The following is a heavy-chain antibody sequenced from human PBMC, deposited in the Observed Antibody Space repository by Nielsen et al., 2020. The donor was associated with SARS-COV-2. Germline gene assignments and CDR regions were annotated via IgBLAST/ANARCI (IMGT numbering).Heavy chain of an antibody. CDR3: ARHDYGGAFLY. CDR2: INAGNGNT. J-gene: IGHJ4*02. Sequence: ASVKVSCKASRYSFSKYSMHLVRQAPGQRLEWMGWINAGNGNTRYSQKFQGRVTITRDTSASTVYMELSSLRSEDTAVYYCARHDYGGAFLYWGPGTLVTVSS. V-gene: IGHV1-3*01. CDR1: RYSFSKYS. D-gene: IGHD4-23*01.